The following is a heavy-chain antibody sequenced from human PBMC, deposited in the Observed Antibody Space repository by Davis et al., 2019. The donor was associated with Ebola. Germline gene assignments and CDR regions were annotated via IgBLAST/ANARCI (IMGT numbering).Heavy chain of an antibody. J-gene: IGHJ4*02. V-gene: IGHV3-30*18. CDR2: ISYDGSNK. CDR1: GFTFSSYG. D-gene: IGHD5-24*01. CDR3: AKDLGWLQSQLDY. Sequence: PGGSLRLSCAASGFTFSSYGMHWVRQAPGKGLEWVAVISYDGSNKYYADSVKGRFTISRDNSKNTLYLQMNSLRAEDTAVYYCAKDLGWLQSQLDYWGQGTLVTVAS.